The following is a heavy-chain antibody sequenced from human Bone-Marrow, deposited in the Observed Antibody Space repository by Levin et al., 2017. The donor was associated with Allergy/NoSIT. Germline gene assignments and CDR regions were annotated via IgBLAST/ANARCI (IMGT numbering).Heavy chain of an antibody. CDR3: ASGYGGHPLRSDYYGMDV. Sequence: ASVKVSCKASGYTFTSYGISWVRQAPGQGLEWMGWISAYNGNTNYAQKLQGRVTMTTDTSTSTAYMELRSLRSDDTAVYYCASGYGGHPLRSDYYGMDVWGQGTTVTVSS. D-gene: IGHD4/OR15-4a*01. J-gene: IGHJ6*02. CDR1: GYTFTSYG. CDR2: ISAYNGNT. V-gene: IGHV1-18*01.